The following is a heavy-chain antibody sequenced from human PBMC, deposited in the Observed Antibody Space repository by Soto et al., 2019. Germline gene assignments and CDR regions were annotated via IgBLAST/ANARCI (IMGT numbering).Heavy chain of an antibody. CDR1: GFTVSSNY. D-gene: IGHD6-6*01. CDR2: IYSGGST. Sequence: GGSLRLSCAASGFTVSSNYMSWVRQAPGKGLEWVSVIYSGGSTYYADSVKGRFTISRDNSKNTLYLQMNSLRAEDTAVYYCASPIAARPGYYYYSGMDVWGQGTTVTVSS. V-gene: IGHV3-53*01. J-gene: IGHJ6*02. CDR3: ASPIAARPGYYYYSGMDV.